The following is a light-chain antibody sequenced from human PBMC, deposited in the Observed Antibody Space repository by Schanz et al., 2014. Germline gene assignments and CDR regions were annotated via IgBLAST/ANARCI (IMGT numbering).Light chain of an antibody. Sequence: QSALTQPRSVSGSPGQSVTISCTGTSSDVGGYNYVSWYQQHPGKAPQLMIHDVTKRPSGVPDRFSGSKSGNTASLTISGLQAEDEADYFCCSYASSNTLVFGGGTKLTVL. J-gene: IGLJ3*02. CDR1: SSDVGGYNY. CDR2: DVT. CDR3: CSYASSNTLV. V-gene: IGLV2-11*01.